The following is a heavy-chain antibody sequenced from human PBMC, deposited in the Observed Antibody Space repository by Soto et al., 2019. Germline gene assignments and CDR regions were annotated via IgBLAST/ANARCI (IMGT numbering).Heavy chain of an antibody. V-gene: IGHV5-51*01. Sequence: PGESLKISCRGSGDTFTNYWIGWVRQMPGKGLEWMGIIYPGDSDTKYNPSFQGQVTISADKSITTTYLRWTSLKASDTAIYYCAASIFYYGMDVWGQGTTVTSP. CDR1: GDTFTNYW. CDR2: IYPGDSDT. CDR3: AASIFYYGMDV. J-gene: IGHJ6*02.